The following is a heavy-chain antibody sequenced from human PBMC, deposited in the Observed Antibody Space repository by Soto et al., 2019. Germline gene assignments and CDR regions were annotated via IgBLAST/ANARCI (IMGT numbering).Heavy chain of an antibody. V-gene: IGHV4-59*01. CDR2: IYYSGST. D-gene: IGHD5-12*01. CDR3: ARVKYGDGYNSYYFDY. Sequence: ETLSLTCTVSGCSISSYYWSWIRQPPGKGLEWIGYIYYSGSTNYNPSLKSRVTISVDTSKNQFSLKLSSVTAADTAVYYCARVKYGDGYNSYYFDYWGQGTLVTVSS. CDR1: GCSISSYY. J-gene: IGHJ4*02.